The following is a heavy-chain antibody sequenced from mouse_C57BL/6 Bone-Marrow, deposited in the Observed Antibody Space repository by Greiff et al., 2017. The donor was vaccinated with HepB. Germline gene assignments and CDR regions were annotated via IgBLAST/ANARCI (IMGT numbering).Heavy chain of an antibody. CDR2: IDPEDGET. CDR1: GFNIKDYY. CDR3: AREGGGWLLRAWFAY. V-gene: IGHV14-2*01. J-gene: IGHJ3*01. Sequence: VHVKQSGAELVKPGASVKLSCTASGFNIKDYYMHWVKQRTEQGLEWIGRIDPEDGETKYAPKFQGKATITADTSSNTAYLQLSSLTSEDTAVYYCAREGGGWLLRAWFAYWGQGTLVTVSA. D-gene: IGHD2-3*01.